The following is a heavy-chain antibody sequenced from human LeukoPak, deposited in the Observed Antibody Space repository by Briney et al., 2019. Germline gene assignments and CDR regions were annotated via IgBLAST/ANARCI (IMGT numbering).Heavy chain of an antibody. J-gene: IGHJ4*02. D-gene: IGHD3-22*01. CDR2: ITGSVGSK. Sequence: GGSLRLSCAASGFTFYSYAMNWGRQAPGKGRGWVSGITGSVGSKYYADSVKGRFTISRDNSKNTLYMQMSSLRDEDTAVYYCVRDYPDSSGSYGVDFWGPGARVTVSS. CDR3: VRDYPDSSGSYGVDF. V-gene: IGHV3-23*01. CDR1: GFTFYSYA.